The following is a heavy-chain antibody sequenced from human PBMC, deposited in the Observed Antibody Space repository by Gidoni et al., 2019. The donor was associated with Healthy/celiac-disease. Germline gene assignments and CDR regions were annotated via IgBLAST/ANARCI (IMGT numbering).Heavy chain of an antibody. Sequence: QVQLVQSGAEVKKPGASVKVSCKASGYTATGYYMHWVRPPAGQGLKWMGWIDPNSGGTNYAQKFQGRVTMTRDTSISTAYMDLSRLRSDDTAVYFCASFDYGDYEGEDYWGQGTLVTVSS. CDR1: GYTATGYY. CDR2: IDPNSGGT. CDR3: ASFDYGDYEGEDY. J-gene: IGHJ4*02. V-gene: IGHV1-2*02. D-gene: IGHD4-17*01.